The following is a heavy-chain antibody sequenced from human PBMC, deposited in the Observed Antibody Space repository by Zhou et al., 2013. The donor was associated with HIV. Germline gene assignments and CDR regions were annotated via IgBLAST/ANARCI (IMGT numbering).Heavy chain of an antibody. CDR2: INPNSGGT. CDR1: GYTFTGYY. CDR3: ARDHCTIDNCYENHYYGMDV. J-gene: IGHJ6*02. V-gene: IGHV1-2*02. Sequence: QVQLVQSGAEVKKPGASVKVSCRASGYTFTGYYMHWVRQAPGQGLEWMGWINPNSGGTEYAQKFQGRVAMTRDTSISTAYMELSSLRSDDTALYYCARDHCTIDNCYENHYYGMDVWGQGTTVTVSS. D-gene: IGHD2-2*01.